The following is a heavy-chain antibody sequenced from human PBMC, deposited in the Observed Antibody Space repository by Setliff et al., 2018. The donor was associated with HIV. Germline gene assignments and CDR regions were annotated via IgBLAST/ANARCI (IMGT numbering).Heavy chain of an antibody. CDR2: IIPIFSTS. V-gene: IGHV1-69*13. J-gene: IGHJ6*03. CDR1: GSTFTSYA. D-gene: IGHD1-26*01. CDR3: ARGEGWELPIPTHYMDV. Sequence: SVKVSCKASGSTFTSYAINWVRQAPGQGLEWMGGIIPIFSTSNYAQRFQGRVTITADESTSTAYMELYNLRSEDTAMYYCARGEGWELPIPTHYMDVWGKGTTVTVSS.